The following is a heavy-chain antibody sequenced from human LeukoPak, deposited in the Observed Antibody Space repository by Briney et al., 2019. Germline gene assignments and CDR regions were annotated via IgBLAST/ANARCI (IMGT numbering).Heavy chain of an antibody. CDR3: AKGGGTYPGWADY. Sequence: GGSLRLSCAASGFTFSSYGIHWVRQAPGKGLEWVAVISYDGSNRYYADSVKGRFTISRDNSKNTLYLQMNSLRAEDTAVYYCAKGGGTYPGWADYWGQGTLVTVSS. CDR2: ISYDGSNR. J-gene: IGHJ4*02. D-gene: IGHD1-26*01. V-gene: IGHV3-30*18. CDR1: GFTFSSYG.